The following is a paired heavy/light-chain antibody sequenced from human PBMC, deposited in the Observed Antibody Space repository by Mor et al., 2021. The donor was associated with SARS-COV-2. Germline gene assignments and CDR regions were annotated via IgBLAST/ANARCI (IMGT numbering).Heavy chain of an antibody. CDR3: AFGTFDP. CDR1: GYTITPYT. J-gene: IGHJ5*02. V-gene: IGHV1-3*01. D-gene: IGHD3-10*01. Sequence: QVHLVQSGPEVKRPGASVKVSCKASGYTITPYTIHWVRQAPGHRPEWMGWISVDGTTKYSQRFQGRVTLTADTSANTIYLELRSLRLEDTAIYYCAFGTFDPWGQGTLVTVSS. CDR2: ISVDGTT.
Light chain of an antibody. Sequence: EIVLSQSPGTLSLSPGERATLSCTASQSVINSYLAWYQQKPGQAPRLLIYLASRRATGIPDRFSGSGSGADFTLAISRLEPEDFAVYYCQQYGDAPYTFGQGTKLEVK. CDR1: QSVINSY. CDR3: QQYGDAPYT. V-gene: IGKV3-20*01. J-gene: IGKJ2*01. CDR2: LAS.